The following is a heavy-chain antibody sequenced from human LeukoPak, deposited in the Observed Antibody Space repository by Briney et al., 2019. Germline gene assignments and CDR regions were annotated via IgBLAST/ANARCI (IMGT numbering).Heavy chain of an antibody. D-gene: IGHD5-12*01. V-gene: IGHV1-2*02. CDR1: GYSFTGYY. CDR2: INPNSGGT. CDR3: ARDEWLRFSVALDYYYYYGMDV. Sequence: ASVTVSCKASGYSFTGYYKHWVRLAPGQGLEWLGLINPNSGGTDYAQQFQGRVTITRDTSISTDYMELSKLRSDDTDVYYCARDEWLRFSVALDYYYYYGMDVWGQGTTVTVSS. J-gene: IGHJ6*02.